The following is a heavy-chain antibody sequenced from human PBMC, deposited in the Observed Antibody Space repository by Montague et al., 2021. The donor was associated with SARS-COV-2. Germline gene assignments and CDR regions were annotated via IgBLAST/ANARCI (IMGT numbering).Heavy chain of an antibody. Sequence: SLRLSCAASGFTFDDYAMHWVRQAPGKGLEWVSRISFNSGSIDYADSVKGRFTISRDNAKSSLYLQTNGLTTEDTALYYCAKDVGYSGIYRAVYFDHWGRGTRVTVSS. D-gene: IGHD1-26*01. CDR1: GFTFDDYA. CDR3: AKDVGYSGIYRAVYFDH. V-gene: IGHV3-9*01. CDR2: ISFNSGSI. J-gene: IGHJ4*02.